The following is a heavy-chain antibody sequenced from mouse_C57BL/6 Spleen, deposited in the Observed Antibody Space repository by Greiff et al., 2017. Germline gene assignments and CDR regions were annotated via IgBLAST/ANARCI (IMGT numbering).Heavy chain of an antibody. V-gene: IGHV7-3*01. Sequence: EVQLVESGGGLVQPGGSLSLSCAASGFTFTDYYMSWVRQPPGQALEWLGFLRNKANGYTTEYSASVKGRFTISRDNSQSILYLQMNALRAEDSATYYCARYNYNLLDYWGQGTTLTVSS. CDR2: LRNKANGYTT. J-gene: IGHJ2*01. CDR1: GFTFTDYY. CDR3: ARYNYNLLDY. D-gene: IGHD1-3*01.